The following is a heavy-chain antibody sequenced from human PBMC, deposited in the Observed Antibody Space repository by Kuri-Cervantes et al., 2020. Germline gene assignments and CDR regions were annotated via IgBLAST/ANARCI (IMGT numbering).Heavy chain of an antibody. CDR1: GFTFSSYS. CDR2: ISIDGSYT. J-gene: IGHJ4*02. V-gene: IGHV3-21*04. D-gene: IGHD2-2*01. Sequence: GESLKISCAASGFTFSSYSMNWVRQAPGKGLEWVSSISIDGSYTYYADSVKGRFTISRDNAKKSVYLQMNGLRPEDTALYYCAKDLSSQPSDFDYWGQGTLVTVSS. CDR3: AKDLSSQPSDFDY.